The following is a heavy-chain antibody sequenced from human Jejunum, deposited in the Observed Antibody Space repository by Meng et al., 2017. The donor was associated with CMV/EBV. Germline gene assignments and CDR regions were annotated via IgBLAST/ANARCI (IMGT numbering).Heavy chain of an antibody. V-gene: IGHV1-46*01. CDR3: ARGLCTGDRCPLDS. D-gene: IGHD2-8*02. Sequence: SENTLTSYYIHWVRQAPGQGLEWMGTINPSGGGTSHAQKFQGRVTMTRDTSTSTVYMELSSLRSDDTAMYYCARGLCTGDRCPLDSWGQGTLVTVS. CDR1: ENTLTSYY. CDR2: INPSGGGT. J-gene: IGHJ5*02.